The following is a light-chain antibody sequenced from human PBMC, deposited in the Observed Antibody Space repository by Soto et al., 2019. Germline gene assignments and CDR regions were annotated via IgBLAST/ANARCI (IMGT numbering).Light chain of an antibody. V-gene: IGKV3-20*01. J-gene: IGKJ5*01. Sequence: EIVLTQSPGTLSLSPGERVTLSCRASQSVSNNYFAWYQQRPGQSPRLLIYGASTRATGISDRFSGSGSGTDFTLTINRLEPEDLAVYYCQQYGSSPITFGQGTR. CDR1: QSVSNNY. CDR2: GAS. CDR3: QQYGSSPIT.